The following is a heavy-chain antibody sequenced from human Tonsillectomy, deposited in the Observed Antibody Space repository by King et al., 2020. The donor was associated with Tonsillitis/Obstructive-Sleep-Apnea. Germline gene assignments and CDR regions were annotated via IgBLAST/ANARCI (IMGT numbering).Heavy chain of an antibody. D-gene: IGHD3-3*01. J-gene: IGHJ6*03. CDR3: ARHPPLLLFLPDYYYMDV. CDR2: IYYSGST. CDR1: GGSISSSSYY. V-gene: IGHV4-39*01. Sequence: LQLQESGPGLVKPSETLSLTCTVSGGSISSSSYYWGWIRQPPGKGLEWIGSIYYSGSTYYNPSLKSRVTISVDTSKNQVSLKLSSVTAADTAVYYCARHPPLLLFLPDYYYMDVWGKGTTVTVSS.